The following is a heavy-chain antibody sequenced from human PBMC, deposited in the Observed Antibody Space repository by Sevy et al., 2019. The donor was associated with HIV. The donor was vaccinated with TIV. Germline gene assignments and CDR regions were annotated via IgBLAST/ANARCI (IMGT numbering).Heavy chain of an antibody. J-gene: IGHJ6*02. V-gene: IGHV1-69*13. CDR2: IIPILGTA. CDR1: GGTFSSYA. D-gene: IGHD2-2*01. CDR3: ARGDIVVVPAARYGMDV. Sequence: ASVKVSCKASGGTFSSYAISWVRQAPGQGLEWMGGIIPILGTANYAQKFQGRVTITADESTSTAYMELSSLRSEDTAVYYCARGDIVVVPAARYGMDVWGQGTTVTVSS.